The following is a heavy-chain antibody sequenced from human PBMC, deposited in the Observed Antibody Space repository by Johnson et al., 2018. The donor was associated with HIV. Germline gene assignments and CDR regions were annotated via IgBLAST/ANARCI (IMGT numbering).Heavy chain of an antibody. J-gene: IGHJ3*02. CDR1: GFVFSDSH. D-gene: IGHD1-26*01. Sequence: VQLVESGGGLVKPGGSLRLSCAASGFVFSDSHMHWVRQAPGKGLEWVAVMWYDGSNKQYVKSVNGRFTISRDNPKNSLYLHMNSLRAEDTAFYYCARALKWELGLPDWDAFDIWGQGTMVTVSS. V-gene: IGHV3-33*08. CDR3: ARALKWELGLPDWDAFDI. CDR2: MWYDGSNK.